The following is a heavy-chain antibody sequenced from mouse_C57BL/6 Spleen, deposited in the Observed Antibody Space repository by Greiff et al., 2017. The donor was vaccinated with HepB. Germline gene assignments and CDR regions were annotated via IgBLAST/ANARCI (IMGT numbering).Heavy chain of an antibody. J-gene: IGHJ3*01. CDR3: TYDYSKREFAY. D-gene: IGHD2-5*01. CDR2: IYPGNSYT. Sequence: EVQLQQSGTVLARPGASVKMSCKTSGYTFTSYWMHWVKQRPGQGLEWIGAIYPGNSYTSYNQKFKGKAKLTAVTSASTAYMELSSLTNEDSAVYYGTYDYSKREFAYWGQGTLVTVSA. V-gene: IGHV1-5*01. CDR1: GYTFTSYW.